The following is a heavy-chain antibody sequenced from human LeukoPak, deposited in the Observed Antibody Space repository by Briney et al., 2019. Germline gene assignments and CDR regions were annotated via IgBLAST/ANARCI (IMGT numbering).Heavy chain of an antibody. D-gene: IGHD3-3*01. V-gene: IGHV1-69*13. CDR3: ARASHYDFWSGYSSLVY. J-gene: IGHJ4*02. Sequence: ASVKVSCKASGYTFTSYGTSWVRQAPGQGLEWMGGIIPIFGTANYAQKFQGRVTITADESTSTAYMKLSSLRSEDTAVYYCARASHYDFWSGYSSLVYWGQGTLVTVSS. CDR2: IIPIFGTA. CDR1: GYTFTSYG.